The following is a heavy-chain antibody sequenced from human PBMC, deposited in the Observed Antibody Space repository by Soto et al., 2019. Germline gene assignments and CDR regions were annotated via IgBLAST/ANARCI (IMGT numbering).Heavy chain of an antibody. Sequence: QVQLVESGGGVVQPGRSLRLSCAASGFTFSSHGMHWVRQAPGKGLEWVAVILYDGSNKYYADSVKGRFTISRDKSKNTLALQMISLRAEDTAVYYGAAGSLGYWGQGTLVTVSS. CDR2: ILYDGSNK. J-gene: IGHJ4*02. D-gene: IGHD2-15*01. V-gene: IGHV3-30*03. CDR1: GFTFSSHG. CDR3: AAGSLGY.